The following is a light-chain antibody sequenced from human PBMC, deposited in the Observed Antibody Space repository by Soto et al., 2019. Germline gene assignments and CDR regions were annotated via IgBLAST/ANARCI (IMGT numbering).Light chain of an antibody. CDR3: CSYAGRYTYV. V-gene: IGLV2-11*01. Sequence: QSVLTQPRSVSGSPGQSVTISCTGASSDVGGYNYVSWYQQHPGKAPKLMIYDVSKRPSGVPDRFSGSKSGNTASLTISGLQTEDEADYYCCSYAGRYTYVFGTGTKGTV. CDR2: DVS. CDR1: SSDVGGYNY. J-gene: IGLJ1*01.